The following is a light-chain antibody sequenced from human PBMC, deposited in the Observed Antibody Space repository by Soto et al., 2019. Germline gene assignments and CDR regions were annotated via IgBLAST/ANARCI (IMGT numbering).Light chain of an antibody. CDR1: SSDVGGYNY. CDR3: CSYTDSYTFVV. V-gene: IGLV2-11*01. CDR2: DVT. Sequence: QSVLAQPRSVSGSPGQSVTISCTGTSSDVGGYNYVSWYQQHPGKAPKLMIYDVTKRPSEVPDRFSGSKSGNTASLTISGLQAEDEADYYCCSYTDSYTFVVFGGGTKLTVL. J-gene: IGLJ3*02.